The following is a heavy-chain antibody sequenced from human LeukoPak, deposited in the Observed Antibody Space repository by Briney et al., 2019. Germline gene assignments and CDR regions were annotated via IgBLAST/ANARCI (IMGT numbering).Heavy chain of an antibody. D-gene: IGHD2-21*01. J-gene: IGHJ4*02. CDR2: ISYDGSNK. V-gene: IGHV3-30-3*01. Sequence: PGGSLRLSCAASGFTFSSYAMHWVRQAPGKGLEWVAVISYDGSNKYYADSVKGRFTISRDNSKNTLYLQMNSLRAEDTAVYYCAKDLHIVVVGGYFDYWGQGTLVTVSS. CDR1: GFTFSSYA. CDR3: AKDLHIVVVGGYFDY.